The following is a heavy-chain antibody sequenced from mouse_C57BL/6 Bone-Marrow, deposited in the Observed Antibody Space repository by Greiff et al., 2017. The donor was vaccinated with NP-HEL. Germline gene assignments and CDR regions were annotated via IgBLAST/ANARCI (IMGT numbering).Heavy chain of an antibody. CDR2: IYPRSGNT. D-gene: IGHD1-1*01. CDR1: GYTFTSYG. V-gene: IGHV1-81*01. J-gene: IGHJ2*01. CDR3: ARSDFLYSPLFYY. Sequence: QVQLQQSGAELARPGASVKLSCKASGYTFTSYGISWVKQRTGQGLEWIGEIYPRSGNTYYNEKFKGKATLTADKSSSTAYMELRSLTSEDSSVYFCARSDFLYSPLFYYWGQGTTLTVSS.